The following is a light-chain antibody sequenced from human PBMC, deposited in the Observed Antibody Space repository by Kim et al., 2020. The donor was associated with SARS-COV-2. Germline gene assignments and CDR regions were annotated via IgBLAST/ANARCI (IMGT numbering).Light chain of an antibody. Sequence: SASAGDRVTITCRASQSISTYLNWYQQKAGEAPKLLIYGVSNLKSGVPSRFSGSGSGTDFTLSISSLQPEDFATYYCQQSYITPYTFGQGTKLEI. J-gene: IGKJ2*01. CDR2: GVS. CDR3: QQSYITPYT. CDR1: QSISTY. V-gene: IGKV1-39*01.